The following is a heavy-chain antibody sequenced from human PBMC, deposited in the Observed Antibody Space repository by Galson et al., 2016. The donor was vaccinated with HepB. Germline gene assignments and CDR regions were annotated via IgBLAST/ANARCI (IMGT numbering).Heavy chain of an antibody. V-gene: IGHV3-49*03. CDR3: ARDLPQSSGRYGSGFA. D-gene: IGHD6-19*01. CDR1: GFTFGDYA. J-gene: IGHJ5*02. CDR2: FRSKTFGGTP. Sequence: SLRLSCAGSGFTFGDYAMAWFRQVPGKGLEWVGMFRSKTFGGTPEYAASVKGRFTISRDDFKSIVYLQLNSLESEDTAMYYFARDLPQSSGRYGSGFAWGQGTLVTVSS.